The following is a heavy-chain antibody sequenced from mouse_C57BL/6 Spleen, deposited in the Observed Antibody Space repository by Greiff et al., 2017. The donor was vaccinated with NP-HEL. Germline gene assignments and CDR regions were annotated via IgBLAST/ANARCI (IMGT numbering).Heavy chain of an antibody. CDR2: IWSGGST. Sequence: QVQLKESGPGLVQPSQRLSITCTVSGFSLTSYGVHWVRQSPGKGLEWLGVIWSGGSTDYNAAFISRLSISKDNSKSQVFFKMNSLQADDTAIYYCARLGLDAMDYWGQGTSVTVSS. CDR3: ARLGLDAMDY. V-gene: IGHV2-2*01. CDR1: GFSLTSYG. J-gene: IGHJ4*01. D-gene: IGHD4-1*01.